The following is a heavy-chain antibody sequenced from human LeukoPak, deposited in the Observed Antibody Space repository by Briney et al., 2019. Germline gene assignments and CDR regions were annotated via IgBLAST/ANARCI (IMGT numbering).Heavy chain of an antibody. CDR2: ISGSGGGT. Sequence: GGSLRLSCTASGFTFSSSAMSWVRQPPGKGLEWVSAISGSGGGTYYADSVKGRFTISRDNSKNTLYLQMNSLRAEDTAVYFCARYWVVITSENSYFDYWGQGTLVSVSS. CDR1: GFTFSSSA. D-gene: IGHD2-21*01. V-gene: IGHV3-23*01. CDR3: ARYWVVITSENSYFDY. J-gene: IGHJ4*02.